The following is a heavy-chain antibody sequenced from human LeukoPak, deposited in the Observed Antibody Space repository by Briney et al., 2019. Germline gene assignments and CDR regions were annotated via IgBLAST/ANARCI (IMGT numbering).Heavy chain of an antibody. D-gene: IGHD4-17*01. CDR3: AKRSNPYGDYRSNWFDP. J-gene: IGHJ5*02. V-gene: IGHV3-23*01. Sequence: PGGSLRLSCAASGFTFSSYGMSWVRQAPGKGLEWVSAISGSGGSTYYADSVKGRFTISRDNSKNTLYLQMNSLRAEDTAVYYCAKRSNPYGDYRSNWFDPWGQGTLVTVSS. CDR1: GFTFSSYG. CDR2: ISGSGGST.